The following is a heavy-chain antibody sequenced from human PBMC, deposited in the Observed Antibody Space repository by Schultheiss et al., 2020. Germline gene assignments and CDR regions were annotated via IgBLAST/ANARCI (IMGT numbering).Heavy chain of an antibody. Sequence: GGSLRLSCAASGFTFSSYAMSWVRQAPGKGLEWVSAISGSGGSTYYADSVKGRFTISRDNAKNSLYLQMNSLRAEDTAVYYCARDGLRGVVPAAMENWFDPWGQGTLVTVSS. CDR1: GFTFSSYA. CDR3: ARDGLRGVVPAAMENWFDP. CDR2: ISGSGGST. V-gene: IGHV3-23*01. J-gene: IGHJ5*02. D-gene: IGHD2-2*01.